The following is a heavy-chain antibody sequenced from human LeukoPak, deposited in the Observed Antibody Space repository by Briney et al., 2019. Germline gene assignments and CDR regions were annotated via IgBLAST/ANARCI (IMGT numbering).Heavy chain of an antibody. Sequence: GESLKISCKGCGYSFTSFWMGWVRQMPGKGLEWMGIIYPGVSETKYSPAFQGQVTISAAKSITTAYLQWSSLKASDSAMYYCARQPIHDSNWFDPWGQGTLVTVSS. J-gene: IGHJ5*02. D-gene: IGHD3-3*01. V-gene: IGHV5-51*01. CDR1: GYSFTSFW. CDR2: IYPGVSET. CDR3: ARQPIHDSNWFDP.